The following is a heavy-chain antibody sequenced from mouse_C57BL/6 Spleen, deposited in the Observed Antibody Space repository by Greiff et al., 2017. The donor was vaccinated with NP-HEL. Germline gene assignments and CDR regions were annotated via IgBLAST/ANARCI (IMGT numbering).Heavy chain of an antibody. CDR1: GFTFSDYG. CDR2: ISSGSSTI. J-gene: IGHJ4*01. CDR3: ATGLRMDY. Sequence: DVKLVESGGGLVKPGGSLKLSCAASGFTFSDYGMHWVRQAPEKGLEWVAYISSGSSTIYYADTVKGRFTISRDNAKNTLFLQMTSLRSEDTAMYYCATGLRMDYWGQGTSVTVSS. D-gene: IGHD2-4*01. V-gene: IGHV5-17*01.